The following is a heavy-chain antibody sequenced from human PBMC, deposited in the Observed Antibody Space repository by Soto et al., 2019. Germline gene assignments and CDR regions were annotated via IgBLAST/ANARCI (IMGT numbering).Heavy chain of an antibody. D-gene: IGHD2-2*01. CDR3: AREGLVLVPTTVNSDYYYYGMDV. Sequence: GASVKVSCKASGYTFTSYAMHWVRQAPGQRLEWMGGIIPRSATSNYAQKFQGRVTITADESTNTAYMELSSLRSEDTAVYYCAREGLVLVPTTVNSDYYYYGMDVWGQGTPVTVSS. J-gene: IGHJ6*02. V-gene: IGHV1-69*13. CDR2: IIPRSATS. CDR1: GYTFTSYA.